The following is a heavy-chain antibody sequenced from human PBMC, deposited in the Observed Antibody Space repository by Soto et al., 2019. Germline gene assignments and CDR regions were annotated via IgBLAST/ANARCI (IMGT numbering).Heavy chain of an antibody. CDR3: AKGSIEYSAAVDN. CDR2: ISARGGSS. J-gene: IGHJ4*02. V-gene: IGHV3-23*01. Sequence: DVQLLESGGGLGQPGWSLRLSCAASGFSFSSYAMVWVRQDPGKGLEWVAVISARGGSSYFADPVKGRFTLSRYNSKNVLSLEMNSLRAEDTAIYSCAKGSIEYSAAVDNWGQGNLVVVSS. CDR1: GFSFSSYA. D-gene: IGHD5-12*01.